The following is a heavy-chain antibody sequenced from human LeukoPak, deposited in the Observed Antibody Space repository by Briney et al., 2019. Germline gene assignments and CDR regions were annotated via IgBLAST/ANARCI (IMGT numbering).Heavy chain of an antibody. CDR3: AREGGRKAVAGTRSPYH. V-gene: IGHV1-69*04. D-gene: IGHD6-19*01. J-gene: IGHJ4*02. CDR1: GGTFSSYT. CDR2: IIPILGIA. Sequence: SVKVTCKASGGTFSSYTISWVRQAPGQGLEWMGRIIPILGIANYAQKFQGRVTITADKSTSTAYMELSSLRSEDTAVYYCAREGGRKAVAGTRSPYHWGQGTLVTVSS.